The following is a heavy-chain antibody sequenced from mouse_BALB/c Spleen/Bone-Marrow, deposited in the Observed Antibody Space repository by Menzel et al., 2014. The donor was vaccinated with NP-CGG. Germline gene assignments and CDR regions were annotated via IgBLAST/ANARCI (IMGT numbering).Heavy chain of an antibody. J-gene: IGHJ3*01. D-gene: IGHD1-2*01. Sequence: EVQLVESGGNLVKPGGSLKLSCAASGFTFSDYYMYWVRQTPEKRLEWVATISDGGSYTYYPDSVKGRFTISRDNAKNSLYLQMNSLKSEDSAMYYCARGGAHYYGRGFTYWGQGTLVTVSA. V-gene: IGHV5-4*02. CDR3: ARGGAHYYGRGFTY. CDR2: ISDGGSYT. CDR1: GFTFSDYY.